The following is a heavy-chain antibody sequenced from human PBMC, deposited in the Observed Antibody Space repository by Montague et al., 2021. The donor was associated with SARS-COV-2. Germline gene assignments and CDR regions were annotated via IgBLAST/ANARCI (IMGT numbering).Heavy chain of an antibody. D-gene: IGHD3-16*01. Sequence: SETLSLTCTVSGVSITSYYWSWIRQPPGKGLEWIGHIYASGSTNYNPSLKRRVRLSLDNPKNQFSLKLDSLTAADTAVYYCARGGGNSYDFDIWGQGAMVTVSS. CDR3: ARGGGNSYDFDI. V-gene: IGHV4-4*08. CDR2: IYASGST. CDR1: GVSITSYY. J-gene: IGHJ3*02.